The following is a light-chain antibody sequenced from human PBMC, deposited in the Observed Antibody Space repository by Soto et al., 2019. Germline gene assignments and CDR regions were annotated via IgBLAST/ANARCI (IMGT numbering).Light chain of an antibody. CDR3: QQANSFPIT. J-gene: IGKJ5*01. Sequence: SHLTQSPSSVSSSLGDRVTITCRASQGISNSLAWYQQKPGNAPKLLIYAASTLESGVPSRFGGSGSGTDFTLTISSLQPEDFATYYCQQANSFPITFGQGTRLEIK. CDR2: AAS. V-gene: IGKV1-12*01. CDR1: QGISNS.